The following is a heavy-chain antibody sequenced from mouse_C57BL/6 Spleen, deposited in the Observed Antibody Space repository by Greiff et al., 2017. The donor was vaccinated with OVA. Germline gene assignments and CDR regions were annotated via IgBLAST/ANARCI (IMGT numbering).Heavy chain of an antibody. CDR1: GYTFTSYW. J-gene: IGHJ4*01. V-gene: IGHV1-59*01. CDR3: ARGDYGDYYAMDY. D-gene: IGHD2-4*01. Sequence: QVQLQQPGAELVRPGPSVKLSCKASGYTFTSYWMHWVKQRPGQGLEWIGVIDPSDSYTNYNQQFKGKATLTVDTSSSTAYMQLSSRTSEDSAVYYCARGDYGDYYAMDYWGQGTSVTVSS. CDR2: IDPSDSYT.